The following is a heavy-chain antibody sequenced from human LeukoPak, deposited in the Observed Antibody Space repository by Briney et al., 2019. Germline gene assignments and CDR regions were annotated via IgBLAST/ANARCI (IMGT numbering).Heavy chain of an antibody. D-gene: IGHD3-10*01. Sequence: SETLSLTCTVSGGSISSYYWSWIRQPPGKGLEWIGYIYTSGSTNYNPSLKSRVTISVDTSKNQFSLKLSSVTAADTAVYYCARRDGSGSHYDYWGQGTLDTVSS. CDR3: ARRDGSGSHYDY. CDR2: IYTSGST. V-gene: IGHV4-4*09. J-gene: IGHJ4*02. CDR1: GGSISSYY.